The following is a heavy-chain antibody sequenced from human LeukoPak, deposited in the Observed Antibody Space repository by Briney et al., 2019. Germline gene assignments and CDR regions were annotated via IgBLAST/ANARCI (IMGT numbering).Heavy chain of an antibody. CDR3: ARGPVIVVVPARKTDYYYYYMDV. CDR2: INPSGGST. CDR1: GYTFTSYY. Sequence: ASVKVSCKASGYTFTSYYMHWVRQAPGQGLEWMEIINPSGGSTSYAQKFQGRVTMTRDMSTSTVYMELSSLRSEDTAVYYCARGPVIVVVPARKTDYYYYYMDVWGKGTTVTVSS. J-gene: IGHJ6*03. D-gene: IGHD2-2*01. V-gene: IGHV1-46*01.